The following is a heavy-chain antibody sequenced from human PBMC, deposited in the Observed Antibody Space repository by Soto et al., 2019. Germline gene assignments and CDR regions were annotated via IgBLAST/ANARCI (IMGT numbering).Heavy chain of an antibody. CDR1: GFSLSTSEGG. J-gene: IGHJ5*02. D-gene: IGHD3-16*01. V-gene: IGHV2-5*01. CDR2: IYGHDDK. Sequence: QITLKESGPTLVNPTQTLTLTCTFSGFSLSTSEGGVGWVRQPPGKALEWVGIIYGHDDKRYSPSLKSRLNIIKDTSKNQVVLTMTNMDPADTGLYYCGHRGGARVWFDPWGQGALVTVSS. CDR3: GHRGGARVWFDP.